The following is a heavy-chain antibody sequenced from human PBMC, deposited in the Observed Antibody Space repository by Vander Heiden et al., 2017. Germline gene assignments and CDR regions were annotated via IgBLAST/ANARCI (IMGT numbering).Heavy chain of an antibody. V-gene: IGHV3-7*01. CDR2: IKQEGSEK. CDR3: ARVLLRYFDWLRRYFDY. CDR1: GFPFSSYW. J-gene: IGHJ4*02. D-gene: IGHD3-9*01. Sequence: EAQLVEPGGGLIQPGGSLTLSCPAGGFPFSSYWMSWVRQAPGKGLEWVANIKQEGSEKYYVDSVKGRFTISRDNAKNSLYLQMNSLRAEDTAVYYCARVLLRYFDWLRRYFDYWGQGTLVTVSS.